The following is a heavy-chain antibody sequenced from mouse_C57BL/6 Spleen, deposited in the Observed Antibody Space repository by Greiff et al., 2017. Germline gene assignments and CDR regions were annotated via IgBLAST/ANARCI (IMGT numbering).Heavy chain of an antibody. Sequence: QVQLQQPGAELVRPGSSVKLSCKASGYTFTSYWMHWVKQRPIQGLEWIGNIDPSDSETHYNQKFKDKDTLTVDKSSSTAYMQLSSLTSEDSAVYYCARRDGYYWYFDVWGTGTTVTVSS. J-gene: IGHJ1*03. CDR2: IDPSDSET. CDR3: ARRDGYYWYFDV. D-gene: IGHD2-3*01. V-gene: IGHV1-52*01. CDR1: GYTFTSYW.